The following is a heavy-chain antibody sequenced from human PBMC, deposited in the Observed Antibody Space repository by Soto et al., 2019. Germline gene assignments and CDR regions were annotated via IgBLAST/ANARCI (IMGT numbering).Heavy chain of an antibody. CDR3: AKDLRYSNNWFDS. J-gene: IGHJ5*01. D-gene: IGHD4-4*01. CDR2: ISASGGST. Sequence: EVLLLESGGGLVQPGGSLRLSCAASGFTFSSHAMSWVRQAPGKGLEWVSVISASGGSTYYADSVKGRFTVSRDNSKSTLDLQMDSLRAEDTAVYYCAKDLRYSNNWFDSWGQGTLVTVSS. CDR1: GFTFSSHA. V-gene: IGHV3-23*01.